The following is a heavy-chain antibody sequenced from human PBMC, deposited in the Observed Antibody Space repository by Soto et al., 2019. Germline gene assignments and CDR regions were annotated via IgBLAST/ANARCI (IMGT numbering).Heavy chain of an antibody. CDR3: ARLPSGSNWYIRPFDP. V-gene: IGHV5-10-1*01. D-gene: IGHD6-13*01. J-gene: IGHJ5*02. CDR1: GDSFTSYW. CDR2: IDLSDSYT. Sequence: GESLKISCQGSGDSFTSYWITWVRQMPGKGLEWMGRIDLSDSYTHYSPSFQGHVTISVDKSISTAYLQWNSLTASDTAMYYCARLPSGSNWYIRPFDPWGQGTLVTVSS.